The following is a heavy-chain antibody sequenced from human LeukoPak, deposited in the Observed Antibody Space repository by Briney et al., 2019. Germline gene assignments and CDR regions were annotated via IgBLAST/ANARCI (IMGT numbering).Heavy chain of an antibody. CDR1: GFTFSSYA. J-gene: IGHJ4*02. D-gene: IGHD6-19*01. CDR2: ISGSGGST. V-gene: IGHV3-23*01. CDR3: AKDHIAVAFDY. Sequence: PGRSLRLSYAASGFTFSSYAMSWVRQAPGKGLEWVSTISGSGGSTYCANSVKSRFTISRDNSKNTLYLQMNSLRAEDTAVYYCAKDHIAVAFDYWGQGTLVTVSS.